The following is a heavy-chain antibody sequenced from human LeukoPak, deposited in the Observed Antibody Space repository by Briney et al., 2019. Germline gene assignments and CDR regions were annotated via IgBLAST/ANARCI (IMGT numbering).Heavy chain of an antibody. J-gene: IGHJ4*02. CDR2: ISSSSSYI. V-gene: IGHV3-21*01. D-gene: IGHD3-10*01. Sequence: GGSLRLSCAASGFTFSSYSMNWVRQAPGKGLEWVSSISSSSSYIYYADSVKGRFTISRDNAKNSLYVQMNSLRAEDTAVYYCASSGSGTAHFDYWGQGTLVTVSS. CDR1: GFTFSSYS. CDR3: ASSGSGTAHFDY.